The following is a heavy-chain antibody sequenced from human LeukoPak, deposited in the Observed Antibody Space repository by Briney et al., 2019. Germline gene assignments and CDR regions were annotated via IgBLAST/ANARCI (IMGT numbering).Heavy chain of an antibody. CDR2: IYYSGST. CDR3: ARGRDPDCSSTSCYPYYFDY. CDR1: GGSISSYY. Sequence: SETLSLTCTVSGGSISSYYWSWIRQPPGKGLEWIGYIYYSGSTNYNPSLKSRVTISVDTSKNQFSLKLSSVTAADTAVYYCARGRDPDCSSTSCYPYYFDYWGQGTLVTVSS. V-gene: IGHV4-59*01. D-gene: IGHD2-2*01. J-gene: IGHJ4*02.